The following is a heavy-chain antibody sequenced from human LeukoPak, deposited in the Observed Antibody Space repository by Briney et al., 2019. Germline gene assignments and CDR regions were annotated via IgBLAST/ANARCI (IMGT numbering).Heavy chain of an antibody. CDR3: ARLLGRIDWNYPQDAFDI. Sequence: PSETLSLTCTVSGGSISSSSHYWGWIRQPPGEGLEWIGSIYYSGSTYYTPSLKSRVTISVDTSKNQFSLKLSSVTAADTAVYYCARLLGRIDWNYPQDAFDIWGQGTMVTVSS. CDR1: GGSISSSSHY. D-gene: IGHD1-7*01. J-gene: IGHJ3*02. CDR2: IYYSGST. V-gene: IGHV4-39*01.